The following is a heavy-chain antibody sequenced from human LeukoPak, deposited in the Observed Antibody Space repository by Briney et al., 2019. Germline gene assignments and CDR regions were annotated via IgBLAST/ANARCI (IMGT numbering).Heavy chain of an antibody. D-gene: IGHD3-10*01. Sequence: GASVKVSCKASGYTFTGYYMHWARQAPGQGLEWMGRINPNSGGTNYAQKFQGRVTMTRDTSISTAYMELSGLRSDDTAVYYCARGLRYGSGSYSDYWGQVTLVTVSS. V-gene: IGHV1-2*06. CDR2: INPNSGGT. J-gene: IGHJ4*02. CDR1: GYTFTGYY. CDR3: ARGLRYGSGSYSDY.